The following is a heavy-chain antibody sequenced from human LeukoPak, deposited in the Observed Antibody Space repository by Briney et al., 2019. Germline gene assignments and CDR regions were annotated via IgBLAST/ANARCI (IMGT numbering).Heavy chain of an antibody. V-gene: IGHV1-18*01. CDR3: ARMKYDILTGYQPNPTSSRSFNWFDP. Sequence: ASVKVSCKASGYTFTSYGISWVRQAPGQGLEWMGWISAYNGNTNYAQKLQGRVTMTTDTSTSTAYMELSSLRSEDTAVYYCARMKYDILTGYQPNPTSSRSFNWFDPWGQGTLVTVSS. CDR2: ISAYNGNT. CDR1: GYTFTSYG. D-gene: IGHD3-9*01. J-gene: IGHJ5*02.